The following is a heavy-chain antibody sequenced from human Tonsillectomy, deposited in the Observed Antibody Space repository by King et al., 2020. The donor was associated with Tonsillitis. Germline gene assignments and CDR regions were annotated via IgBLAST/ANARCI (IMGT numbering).Heavy chain of an antibody. D-gene: IGHD3-10*01. J-gene: IGHJ4*02. CDR2: INWNGGST. CDR3: ARDRDSHGSGNYEDY. V-gene: IGHV3-20*01. Sequence: VQLVESGGGVVRPGGSLRLSCAASGFTFDDYDMSWVRQAPGKGLEWVSGINWNGGSTGYADSVKGRFTISRDNAKNSLYLQMNSLRAEDTALYHCARDRDSHGSGNYEDYWGQGTLVTVSS. CDR1: GFTFDDYD.